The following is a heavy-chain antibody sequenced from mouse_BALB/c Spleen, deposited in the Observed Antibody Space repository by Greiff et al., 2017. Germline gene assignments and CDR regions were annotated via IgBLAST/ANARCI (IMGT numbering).Heavy chain of an antibody. CDR1: GFTFSSYA. J-gene: IGHJ2*01. Sequence: DVMLVESGGGLVQPGGSRKLSCAASGFTFSSYAMSWVRQTPEKRLEWVASISSGGSTYYPDSVKGRFTISRDNARNILYLQMSSLRSEDTAMYYCAREGYYGTLDYWGQGTTLTVSS. CDR2: ISSGGST. D-gene: IGHD1-1*01. CDR3: AREGYYGTLDY. V-gene: IGHV5-6-5*01.